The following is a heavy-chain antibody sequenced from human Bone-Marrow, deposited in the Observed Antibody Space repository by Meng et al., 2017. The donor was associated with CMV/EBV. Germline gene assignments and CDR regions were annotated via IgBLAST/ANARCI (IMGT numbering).Heavy chain of an antibody. J-gene: IGHJ3*01. CDR2: IKRDGNER. CDR1: GFTFSSYW. D-gene: IGHD2-8*02. Sequence: GGSLRLSCAASGFTFSSYWMTWVRQAPGKGLEWVANIKRDGNERYYVDSVKGRFTISRDNAKNSLYLQMNSLRAEDTAVYYCARDIGDCTGSFCWDAFDVWGQGTVVTV. V-gene: IGHV3-7*01. CDR3: ARDIGDCTGSFCWDAFDV.